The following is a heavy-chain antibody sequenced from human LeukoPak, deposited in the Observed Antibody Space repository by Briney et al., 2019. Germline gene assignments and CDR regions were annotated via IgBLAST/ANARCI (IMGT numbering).Heavy chain of an antibody. D-gene: IGHD3-10*01. CDR3: VKDKGSGSSYYYYYDMDV. V-gene: IGHV3-64D*06. Sequence: GGSLRLSCSASGFTFSSYAMHWVRQAPGKGLEYVSAISSNGGSTYYADSVKGRFTISRDNSENTLYLQMSSLRAEDTAVYYCVKDKGSGSSYYYYYDMDVWGKGTTVTVSS. J-gene: IGHJ6*04. CDR1: GFTFSSYA. CDR2: ISSNGGST.